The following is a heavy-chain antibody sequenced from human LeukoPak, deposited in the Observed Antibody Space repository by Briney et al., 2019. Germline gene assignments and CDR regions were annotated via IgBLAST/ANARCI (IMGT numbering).Heavy chain of an antibody. CDR3: ARSQRSRSWESAFDI. CDR2: IYYTGST. J-gene: IGHJ3*02. D-gene: IGHD1-26*01. CDR1: GGSIRSFY. Sequence: SETLSLTCTLSGGSIRSFYWNWIRRPPGKGLEWIGYIYYTGSTNYNPSLKNRVTISVDMSTNQFSLSLRSLTAADTAAYYCARSQRSRSWESAFDIWGHGTMVTVSS. V-gene: IGHV4-59*08.